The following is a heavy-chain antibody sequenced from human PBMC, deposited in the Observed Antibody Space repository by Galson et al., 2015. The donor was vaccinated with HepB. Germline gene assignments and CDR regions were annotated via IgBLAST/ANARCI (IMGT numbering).Heavy chain of an antibody. CDR3: ARVGSGSYFIKYYFDY. CDR1: GYTFTSYG. V-gene: IGHV1-18*01. Sequence: SVKVSCKASGYTFTSYGISWVRQAPGQGLEWMGWISAYNGNTNYDQKLQGRVTMTTDTYTSTAYMEQRGLRSDDTAVYYCARVGSGSYFIKYYFDYWGQGTLVAVSA. J-gene: IGHJ4*02. D-gene: IGHD1-26*01. CDR2: ISAYNGNT.